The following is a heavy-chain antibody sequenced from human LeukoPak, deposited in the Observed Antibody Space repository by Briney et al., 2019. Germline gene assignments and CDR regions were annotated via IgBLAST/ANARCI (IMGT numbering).Heavy chain of an antibody. J-gene: IGHJ4*02. V-gene: IGHV4-38-2*02. Sequence: SETLSLTCTVSGYSISSGYYWGWIRQPPGKGLEWIGSIYYSGSTYYNPSLKSRVTISVDTSKNQFSLKLSSVTAADTAVYYCASRRVRGLKGYFDYWGQGTLVTVSS. CDR1: GYSISSGYY. CDR3: ASRRVRGLKGYFDY. CDR2: IYYSGST. D-gene: IGHD3-10*01.